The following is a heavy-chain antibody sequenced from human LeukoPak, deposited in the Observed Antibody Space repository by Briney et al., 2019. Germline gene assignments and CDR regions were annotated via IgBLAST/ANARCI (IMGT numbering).Heavy chain of an antibody. Sequence: SVKVSCKASGGTSSSYAISWVRQAPGQGLEWMGGIIPIFGTANYAQKFQGRVTITADKSTSTAYMELSSLRSEDTAVYYCARPVAGTGYFDYWGQGTLVTVSS. V-gene: IGHV1-69*06. CDR2: IIPIFGTA. D-gene: IGHD6-19*01. CDR1: GGTSSSYA. J-gene: IGHJ4*02. CDR3: ARPVAGTGYFDY.